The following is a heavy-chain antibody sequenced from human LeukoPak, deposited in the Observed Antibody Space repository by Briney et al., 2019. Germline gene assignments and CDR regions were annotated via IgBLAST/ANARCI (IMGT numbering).Heavy chain of an antibody. CDR2: ISGSGGST. Sequence: GGSLRLSCAASGFTFSSYEMNWVRQAPGKGLDWVSSISGSGGSTYYADSVKGRFTISRDNSKNTLYLQMNSLRAEDTAVYYCAKPKSDSSSWYNFDYWGQGTLVTVSS. V-gene: IGHV3-23*01. CDR1: GFTFSSYE. J-gene: IGHJ4*02. CDR3: AKPKSDSSSWYNFDY. D-gene: IGHD6-13*01.